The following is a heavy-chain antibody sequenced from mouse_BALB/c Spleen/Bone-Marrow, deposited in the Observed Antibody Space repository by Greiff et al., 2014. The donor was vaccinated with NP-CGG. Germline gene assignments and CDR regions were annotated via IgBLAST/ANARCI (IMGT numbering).Heavy chain of an antibody. CDR3: ARGVTTGGFAY. V-gene: IGHV1S56*01. D-gene: IGHD2-3*01. J-gene: IGHJ3*01. CDR2: IYPGNVNT. CDR1: GYTFTSYY. Sequence: QVTLKESGPELVKPGASVRISCKTSGYTFTSYYIHWVKQRPGQGLEWIGWIYPGNVNTKYNEKFKGKATLTADKSSSTAYMQLSSLTSEDSAVYFCARGVTTGGFAYWGQGTLVTVSA.